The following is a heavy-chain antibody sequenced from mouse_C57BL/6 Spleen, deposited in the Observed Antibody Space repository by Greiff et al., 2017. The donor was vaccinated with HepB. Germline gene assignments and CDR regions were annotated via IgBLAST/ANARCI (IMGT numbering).Heavy chain of an antibody. V-gene: IGHV1-78*01. CDR2: IHPRDGST. CDR3: ARSGLARLRGAMDY. CDR1: GYTFTDYT. J-gene: IGHJ4*01. Sequence: QVQLKESDAELVKPGASVKISCKASGYTFTDYTIHWMKQRPEQGLEWIGMIHPRDGSTKYNEKFKGKATLTADKSSSTAYMQLNSLTSEDSAVYFCARSGLARLRGAMDYWGQGTSVTVSS. D-gene: IGHD3-2*02.